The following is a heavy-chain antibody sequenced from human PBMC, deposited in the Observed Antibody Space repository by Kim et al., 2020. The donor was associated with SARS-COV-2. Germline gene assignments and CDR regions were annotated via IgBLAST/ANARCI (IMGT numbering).Heavy chain of an antibody. CDR3: ARDRRFDY. Sequence: GGTKHNPPPKGPVTISVATSKNQFSLKLGSVTAADTAVYYCARDRRFDYWGPGTLVTVSS. CDR2: GGT. V-gene: IGHV4-59*01. J-gene: IGHJ4*02.